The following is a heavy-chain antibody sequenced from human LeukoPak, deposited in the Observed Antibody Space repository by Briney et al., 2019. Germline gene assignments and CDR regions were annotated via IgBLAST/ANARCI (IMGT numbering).Heavy chain of an antibody. CDR1: RGTFSNYA. J-gene: IGHJ4*02. D-gene: IGHD3-3*01. CDR3: ARGPQSGYDFWSGYFDY. V-gene: IGHV1-69*13. Sequence: GASVKVSCKAYRGTFSNYAISWVRQAPGQGLEWIGGIIPISGTANHAQKFQGRVTISADESTTTAYMEMSSLRFEDTAVYYCARGPQSGYDFWSGYFDYWGQGTLVTVSS. CDR2: IIPISGTA.